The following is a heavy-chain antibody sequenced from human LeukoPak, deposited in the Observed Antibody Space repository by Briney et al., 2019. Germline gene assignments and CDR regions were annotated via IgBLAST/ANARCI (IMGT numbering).Heavy chain of an antibody. CDR1: GFTFSSYA. CDR2: ISYDGSNK. J-gene: IGHJ4*02. CDR3: AKERQGGNSYGDEAFYFDY. D-gene: IGHD4-23*01. V-gene: IGHV3-30*14. Sequence: GGSLRLSCAASGFTFSSYAMHWVRQAPGKGLEWVAVISYDGSNKYYADSVKGRFTISRDNSKNTLYLQMHSLRAEDTAIYYCAKERQGGNSYGDEAFYFDYWGQGTLVTVSS.